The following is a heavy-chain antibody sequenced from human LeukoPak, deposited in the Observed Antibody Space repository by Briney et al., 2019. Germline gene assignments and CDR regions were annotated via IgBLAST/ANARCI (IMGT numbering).Heavy chain of an antibody. CDR1: GFTFSSYG. J-gene: IGHJ4*02. V-gene: IGHV3-33*01. CDR3: ARAAYDSSGYLTL. CDR2: IWYDGGNK. Sequence: GGSLRLSCAASGFTFSSYGMHWVRQAPGKGLEWVAVIWYDGGNKYYTDSVKGRLTISRDNSKNMLYLQLNSLRAEDSAVYRCARAAYDSSGYLTLWGQGTLVTVSS. D-gene: IGHD3-22*01.